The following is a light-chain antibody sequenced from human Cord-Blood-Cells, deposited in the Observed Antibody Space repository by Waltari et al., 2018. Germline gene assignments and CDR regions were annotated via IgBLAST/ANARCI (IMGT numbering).Light chain of an antibody. J-gene: IGLJ3*02. CDR2: DVS. CDR3: SSYTSSSTWV. CDR1: SSDVGGYNH. V-gene: IGLV2-14*01. Sequence: QSALTQPASVSGSPGQSITISCTGTSSDVGGYNHVSWYQQHPGKAPKLIIYDVSNLPSVVSNRFSGSKSGNTASLTISGLQAEDEADYYFSSYTSSSTWVFGGGTKLTVL.